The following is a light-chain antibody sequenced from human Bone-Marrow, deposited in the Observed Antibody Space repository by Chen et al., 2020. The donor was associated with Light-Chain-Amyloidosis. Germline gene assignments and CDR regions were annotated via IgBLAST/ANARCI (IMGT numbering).Light chain of an antibody. CDR2: DDS. V-gene: IGLV3-21*02. J-gene: IGLJ3*02. CDR1: NIGSTS. Sequence: SSVMTQPSSVSVAPGQTATIACGGNNIGSTSVHWYQQTPGQARLLVVYDDSDRPSGIPERLSGSNSGNTATLTISRVEAGDEADYYCQVWDRSSDRPVFGGGTKLTVL. CDR3: QVWDRSSDRPV.